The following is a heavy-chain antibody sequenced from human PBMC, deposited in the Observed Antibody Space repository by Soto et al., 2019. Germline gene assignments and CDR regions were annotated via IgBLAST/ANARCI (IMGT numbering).Heavy chain of an antibody. CDR2: IIPIFGSA. Sequence: QVQLVQSGAEVKKPGSSVKVSCKASGGTLNNYGISWVRQAPGQGLEWVGGIIPIFGSAYYAEKFQDRVSITAAQSTNTVYMEVSSLTSEDTAVYYCARGDHYYDMDVW. CDR3: ARGDHYYDMDV. D-gene: IGHD3-16*01. V-gene: IGHV1-69*01. J-gene: IGHJ6*01. CDR1: GGTLNNYG.